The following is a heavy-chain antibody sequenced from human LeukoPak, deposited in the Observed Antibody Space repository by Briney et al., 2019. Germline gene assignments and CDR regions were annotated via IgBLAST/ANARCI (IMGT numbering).Heavy chain of an antibody. J-gene: IGHJ4*02. CDR3: VVPSPYPKNNY. CDR2: ISGNGVST. V-gene: IGHV3-23*01. Sequence: GGSLRLSCAASGFTFSSYPMSWFRQAPGKGLEWVSAISGNGVSTYYADSVKGRFTISRDSSRNTLYLQMNSLTAEDTAIFYCVVPSPYPKNNYWGQGTLVTVSS. CDR1: GFTFSSYP. D-gene: IGHD2/OR15-2a*01.